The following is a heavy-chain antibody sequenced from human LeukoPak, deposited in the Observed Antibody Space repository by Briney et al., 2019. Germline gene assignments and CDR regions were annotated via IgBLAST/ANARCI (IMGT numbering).Heavy chain of an antibody. V-gene: IGHV3-23*01. CDR3: AGGRFLEWLSTYYMDV. CDR2: ISGSGGST. CDR1: GFTVSSNF. Sequence: GGSLRLSCAASGFTVSSNFLSWVRQAPGKGLEWVSAISGSGGSTYYADSVKGRFTISRDNSKNTLYLQMNSLRAEDTAVYYCAGGRFLEWLSTYYMDVWGKGTTVTVSS. D-gene: IGHD3-3*01. J-gene: IGHJ6*03.